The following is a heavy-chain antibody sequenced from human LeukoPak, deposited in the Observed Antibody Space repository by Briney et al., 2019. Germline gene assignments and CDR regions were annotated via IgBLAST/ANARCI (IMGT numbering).Heavy chain of an antibody. Sequence: ASVKVSCKASGYTFTSYAMHWVRQAPGQRLEWMGWINAGNGNTKYSQKFQGRVTITRDTSASTAYMELSSLRSEDTAVYYCAREYSSGWPTEDAFDIWSQGTMATVSS. J-gene: IGHJ3*02. V-gene: IGHV1-3*01. D-gene: IGHD6-19*01. CDR2: INAGNGNT. CDR1: GYTFTSYA. CDR3: AREYSSGWPTEDAFDI.